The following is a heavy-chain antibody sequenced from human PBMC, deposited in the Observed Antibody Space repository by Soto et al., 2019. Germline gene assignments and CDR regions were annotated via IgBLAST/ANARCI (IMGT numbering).Heavy chain of an antibody. Sequence: ASVKVSCKASGYTFTSYAMHWVRQAPGQRLEWMGWINAGNGNTKYSQKFQGRVTITRDTSASTAYMELSSLRSEDTAMYYCARVTGYYYVDYWGQGTLVTVSS. CDR3: ARVTGYYYVDY. D-gene: IGHD3-9*01. CDR1: GYTFTSYA. V-gene: IGHV1-3*01. J-gene: IGHJ4*02. CDR2: INAGNGNT.